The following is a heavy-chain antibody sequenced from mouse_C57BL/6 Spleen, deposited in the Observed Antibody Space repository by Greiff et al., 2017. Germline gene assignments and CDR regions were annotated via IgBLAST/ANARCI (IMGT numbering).Heavy chain of an antibody. J-gene: IGHJ3*01. CDR3: ARRNYDDDQVFAY. CDR2: IYPGSGST. Sequence: QVQLQQPGAELVKPGASVKMSCKASGYTFTSYWITWVKQRPGQGLEWIGDIYPGSGSTNYNEKFKSKATLTVDTSSSTAYMQLSSLTSEDSAVYYCARRNYDDDQVFAYRGQAALVTVSA. V-gene: IGHV1-55*01. CDR1: GYTFTSYW. D-gene: IGHD2-4*01.